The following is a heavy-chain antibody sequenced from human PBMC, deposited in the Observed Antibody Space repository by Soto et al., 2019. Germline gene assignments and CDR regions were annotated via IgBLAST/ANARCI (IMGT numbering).Heavy chain of an antibody. CDR3: ARVLYSSGWYGNFDY. D-gene: IGHD6-19*01. CDR1: GGTFSSYA. Sequence: GASVKVSCKASGGTFSSYAISWVRQAPGRGLEWMGGIIPIFGTANYAQKFQGRVTITADKSTSTAYMELSSLRSEDTAVYYCARVLYSSGWYGNFDYWGQGTLVTVSS. CDR2: IIPIFGTA. V-gene: IGHV1-69*06. J-gene: IGHJ4*02.